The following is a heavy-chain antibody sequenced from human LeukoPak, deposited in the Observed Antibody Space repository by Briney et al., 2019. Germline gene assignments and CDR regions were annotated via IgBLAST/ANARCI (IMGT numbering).Heavy chain of an antibody. Sequence: GESLNTSCKGSGCGFTSYWTGWVRQMPGEGLELRGIIYSGDSDTRYSPSLQGQVTISADKSFSTAYLQWSSLNASDTAMYYCARRGSGWLNWFDPWGQETLVTASS. D-gene: IGHD6-19*01. CDR1: GCGFTSYW. V-gene: IGHV5-51*01. CDR3: ARRGSGWLNWFDP. J-gene: IGHJ5*02. CDR2: IYSGDSDT.